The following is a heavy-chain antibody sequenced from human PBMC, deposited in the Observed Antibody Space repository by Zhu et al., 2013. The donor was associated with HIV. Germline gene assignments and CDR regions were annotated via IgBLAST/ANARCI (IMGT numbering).Heavy chain of an antibody. J-gene: IGHJ6*02. CDR1: GFTFNIYG. D-gene: IGHD3-3*01. CDR2: ISYDGSNK. Sequence: QVQLVESGGGVVQPGGPLRLSCAASGFTFNIYGVHWVRQAPGKGLEWVALISYDGSNKYYSDSVKGRFTISRENSKNTLYLHMNSLRVEDTAVYYCAKDRGFWSGYYSGVHYYYGMDVWGQGTTVTVSS. CDR3: AKDRGFWSGYYSGVHYYYGMDV. V-gene: IGHV3-30*18.